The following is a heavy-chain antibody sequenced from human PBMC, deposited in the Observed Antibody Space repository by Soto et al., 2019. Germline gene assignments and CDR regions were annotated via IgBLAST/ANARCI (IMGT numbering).Heavy chain of an antibody. J-gene: IGHJ4*02. CDR3: ARDPRPPPYMVRGVIMGYFDY. V-gene: IGHV3-30-3*01. CDR2: ISYDGSNK. CDR1: GFTFSSYA. D-gene: IGHD3-10*01. Sequence: QVQLVESGGGVVQPGRSLRLSCAASGFTFSSYAMHWVRQAPGKGLEWVAVISYDGSNKYYADSVKGRFTISRDNSKNTLYLQMNSLRAEDTAVYYCARDPRPPPYMVRGVIMGYFDYWCQGTLVTVSS.